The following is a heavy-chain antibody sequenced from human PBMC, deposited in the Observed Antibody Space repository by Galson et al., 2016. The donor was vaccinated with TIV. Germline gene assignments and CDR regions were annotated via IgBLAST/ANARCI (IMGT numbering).Heavy chain of an antibody. Sequence: SLRLSCAASGISLTSNYVNWVRQTPGKGLEWVSLIYSSGGTHYADSAKGRFTISRDDSKNPVYLQMNSLRAEDTAVYYCARVLSTSYYYAMDVWGQGATVTVSS. CDR3: ARVLSTSYYYAMDV. J-gene: IGHJ6*02. V-gene: IGHV3-53*01. CDR2: IYSSGGT. CDR1: GISLTSNY.